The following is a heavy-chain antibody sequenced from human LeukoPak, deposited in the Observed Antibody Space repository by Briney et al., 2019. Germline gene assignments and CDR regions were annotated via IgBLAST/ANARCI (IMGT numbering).Heavy chain of an antibody. Sequence: SETLSPTCAVHGGSFSGYYWSWIRQPPGKGLEWIGEINHSGSTNYNPSLKSRVTISVDTSKNQFSLKLSSVTAADTAVYYCARGPRITIFGVVTRDYFDYWGQGTLVTVSS. V-gene: IGHV4-34*01. CDR1: GGSFSGYY. D-gene: IGHD3-3*01. CDR2: INHSGST. CDR3: ARGPRITIFGVVTRDYFDY. J-gene: IGHJ4*02.